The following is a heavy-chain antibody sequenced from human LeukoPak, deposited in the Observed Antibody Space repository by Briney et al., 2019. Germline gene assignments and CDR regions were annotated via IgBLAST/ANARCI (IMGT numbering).Heavy chain of an antibody. CDR1: GYSFTTYW. J-gene: IGHJ3*01. CDR3: ARVYSGSYYEAFDP. Sequence: GESLKISCEGSGYSFTTYWIGWVRQMPGKGLEWMGIIYPGDSETRYSPSFQGQVTISADKSISTAYLQWSSLKASDTAMYYCARVYSGSYYEAFDPWGQGTMVTVSS. V-gene: IGHV5-51*01. D-gene: IGHD1-26*01. CDR2: IYPGDSET.